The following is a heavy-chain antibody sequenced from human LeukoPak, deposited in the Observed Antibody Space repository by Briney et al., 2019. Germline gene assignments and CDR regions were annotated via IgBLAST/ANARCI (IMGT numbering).Heavy chain of an antibody. Sequence: GASVKVSCKASGYTFTGYYMHWVRQDPGQGLEWMGWINPNSGGTNYAQKFQGRVTMTRDTSISTAYMELSRLRSDDTAVYYCAKTKAGRFLEYHWGQGTLVTVSS. J-gene: IGHJ4*02. CDR1: GYTFTGYY. V-gene: IGHV1-2*02. CDR3: AKTKAGRFLEYH. D-gene: IGHD3-3*01. CDR2: INPNSGGT.